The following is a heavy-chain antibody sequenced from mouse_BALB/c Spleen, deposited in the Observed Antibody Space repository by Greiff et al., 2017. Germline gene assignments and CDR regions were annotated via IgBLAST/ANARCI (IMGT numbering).Heavy chain of an antibody. J-gene: IGHJ4*01. Sequence: VQLQQTGPELVKPGASVKISCKASGYSFTDYIMLWVKQSHGKSLEWIGNINPYYGSTSYNLKFKGKATLTVDKSSSTAYMQLNSLTSEDSAVYYCARYNYGMDYWGQGTSVTVSS. CDR2: INPYYGST. CDR3: ARYNYGMDY. CDR1: GYSFTDYI. V-gene: IGHV1-39*01.